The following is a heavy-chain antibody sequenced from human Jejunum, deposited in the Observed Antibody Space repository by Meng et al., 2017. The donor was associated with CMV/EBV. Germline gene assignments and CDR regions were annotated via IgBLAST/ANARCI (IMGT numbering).Heavy chain of an antibody. V-gene: IGHV4-39*07. CDR3: ARDSFGVLINEYNCFDP. Sequence: CISGSPYYWRWIRQPPGKGLEWIASVYYSGRTYYNPSLRSRVSISVDTSKNLFSLQLSSVTAADTAVYYCARDSFGVLINEYNCFDPWGQGTLVTVSS. CDR1: CISGSPYY. CDR2: VYYSGRT. J-gene: IGHJ5*02. D-gene: IGHD3-3*01.